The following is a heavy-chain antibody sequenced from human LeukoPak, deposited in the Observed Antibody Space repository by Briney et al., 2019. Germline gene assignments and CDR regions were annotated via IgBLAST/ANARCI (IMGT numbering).Heavy chain of an antibody. Sequence: GGSLRLSCATSGFSFSTQEMTWVRPAPGKGLEWVSYISSNSRTIYYADSVKGRFTISRDNTRNSVFLQLNSLRVEDTGFYYCARGSYTGFDLYFDYWGQGTLVTVSS. CDR3: ARGSYTGFDLYFDY. D-gene: IGHD5-12*01. CDR1: GFSFSTQE. V-gene: IGHV3-48*03. CDR2: ISSNSRTI. J-gene: IGHJ4*02.